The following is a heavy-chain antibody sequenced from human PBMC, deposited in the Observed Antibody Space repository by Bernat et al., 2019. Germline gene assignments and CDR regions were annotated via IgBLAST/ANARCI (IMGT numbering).Heavy chain of an antibody. D-gene: IGHD4-17*01. CDR1: GFTFSSYG. V-gene: IGHV3-33*01. J-gene: IGHJ6*03. CDR2: IWCDGSNK. CDR3: ARASPTVTTGYYYYYMDV. Sequence: QVQLVESGGGVVQPGRSLRLSCAASGFTFSSYGMHWVRQAPGKGLEWVAVIWCDGSNKYYADSVKGRFTISRDNSKNTLYLQMNSLRAEDTAVYYCARASPTVTTGYYYYYMDVWGKGTTVTVSS.